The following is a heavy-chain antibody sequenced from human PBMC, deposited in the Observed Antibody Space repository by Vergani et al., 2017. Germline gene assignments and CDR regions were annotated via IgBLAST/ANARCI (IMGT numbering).Heavy chain of an antibody. D-gene: IGHD3-22*01. CDR2: ISGSGGST. J-gene: IGHJ3*02. Sequence: EVQLLESGGGLVQPGGSLRLSCAASGFTFSSYGMSWVRQAPGKGLEWVSAISGSGGSTYYADSVKGRFTISRDNSKNTLYLQMNSLRAEDTAVYYCAKVGDDSSSYYYESRAFDIWGQGTMVTVSS. CDR1: GFTFSSYG. CDR3: AKVGDDSSSYYYESRAFDI. V-gene: IGHV3-23*01.